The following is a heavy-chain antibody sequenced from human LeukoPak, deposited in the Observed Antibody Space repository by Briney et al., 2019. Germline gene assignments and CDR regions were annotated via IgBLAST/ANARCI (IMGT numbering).Heavy chain of an antibody. Sequence: ASVKVSCKASGYTFTAYALNWVRQAPGQGLEWMGWINTNTGNPTYAQGFTGRFVFIFDTSGSTAYLHISRLKAEDTAVYYCATALPNYYDSSGYYAYFDYWGQGTLVTVSS. CDR1: GYTFTAYA. CDR3: ATALPNYYDSSGYYAYFDY. J-gene: IGHJ4*02. D-gene: IGHD3-22*01. V-gene: IGHV7-4-1*02. CDR2: INTNTGNP.